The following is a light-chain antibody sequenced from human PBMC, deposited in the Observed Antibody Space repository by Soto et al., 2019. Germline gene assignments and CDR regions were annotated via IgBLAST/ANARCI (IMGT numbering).Light chain of an antibody. CDR1: QGISNY. V-gene: IGKV1-39*01. Sequence: DSQKNNGPSFLSATVGDRVTITCRASQGISNYLAWYHQKPGKAPQVLIYAASSLQSGVPSRFSGSGSGTDFTLTISSLQPEDFATYYCQQSYSIPWTFGQGTMVDVK. J-gene: IGKJ1*01. CDR3: QQSYSIPWT. CDR2: AAS.